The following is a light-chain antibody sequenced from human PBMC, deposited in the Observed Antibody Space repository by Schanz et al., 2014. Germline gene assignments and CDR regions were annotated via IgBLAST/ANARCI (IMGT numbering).Light chain of an antibody. Sequence: QSALTQPRSVSGSPGQSVTISCTGTSNDIGDYNYVSWYQQHPGKAPKLIIYEGTKRPSGVSNRFSGSKSANTASLTISGLQAEDEADYHQKVFGGGTKLTVL. CDR3: KV. CDR2: EGT. CDR1: SNDIGDYNY. V-gene: IGLV2-11*01. J-gene: IGLJ3*02.